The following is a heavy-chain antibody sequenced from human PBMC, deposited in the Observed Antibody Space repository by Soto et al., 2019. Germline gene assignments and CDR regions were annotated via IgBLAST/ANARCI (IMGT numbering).Heavy chain of an antibody. Sequence: GGSLRLSCAASGFTFSSYSMNWVRQAPGKGLEWVSYISSSSSTIYYADSVKGRFTISRDNAKNSLYLQMNSLRAEDTAVYYCARVDYSSSSAYFYGMDVWGQGTTVTVSS. D-gene: IGHD6-6*01. V-gene: IGHV3-48*04. CDR1: GFTFSSYS. J-gene: IGHJ6*02. CDR2: ISSSSSTI. CDR3: ARVDYSSSSAYFYGMDV.